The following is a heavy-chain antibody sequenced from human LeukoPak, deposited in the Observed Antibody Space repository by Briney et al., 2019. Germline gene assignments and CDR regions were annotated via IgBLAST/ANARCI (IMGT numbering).Heavy chain of an antibody. CDR1: GGSFSGYY. CDR2: INHSGST. J-gene: IGHJ5*02. D-gene: IGHD1-1*01. Sequence: PPETLSLTCAVYGGSFSGYYWSWIRQPPGKGLEWIGEINHSGSTNYNPSLKSRVTISVDTSKNQFSLKLSSVTAADTAVYYCARGRNWNDGWFDPWGQGTLVTVSS. CDR3: ARGRNWNDGWFDP. V-gene: IGHV4-34*01.